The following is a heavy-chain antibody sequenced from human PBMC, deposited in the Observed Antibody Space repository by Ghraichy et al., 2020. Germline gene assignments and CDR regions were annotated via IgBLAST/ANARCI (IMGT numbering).Heavy chain of an antibody. J-gene: IGHJ5*02. D-gene: IGHD5-18*01. CDR3: ARDDSFAGGRNWFDP. Sequence: SQTLSLTCTVSGGAISNDYWCWIRQPAGKGLEWIGRIHISGNTNYNPSLKSRVTLSVDTSKNQFSLKLTSMTAADTAVYYCARDDSFAGGRNWFDPWGPGTLVTVHS. V-gene: IGHV4-4*07. CDR2: IHISGNT. CDR1: GGAISNDY.